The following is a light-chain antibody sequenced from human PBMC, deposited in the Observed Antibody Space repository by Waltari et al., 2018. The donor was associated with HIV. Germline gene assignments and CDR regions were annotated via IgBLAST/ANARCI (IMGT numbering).Light chain of an antibody. CDR1: SADLGLYHF. J-gene: IGLJ2*01. Sequence: QSALTQPASVSGSPGQPITIPCTGPSADLGLYHFVSWYQKHPDKAPQLIIYGNTNRPSGVSYRFSGSKSDNTASLTISGLQAEDEADYYCSSFATSDTLLFGGGTKLTVL. CDR3: SSFATSDTLL. V-gene: IGLV2-14*01. CDR2: GNT.